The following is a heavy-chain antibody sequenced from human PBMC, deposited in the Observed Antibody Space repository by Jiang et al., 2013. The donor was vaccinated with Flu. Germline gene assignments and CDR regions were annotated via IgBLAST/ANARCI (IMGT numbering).Heavy chain of an antibody. CDR3: ATGGSIAVGLDY. J-gene: IGHJ4*03. Sequence: VQLLESGGGLVKPGGSLRLSCAGSGFTFSNGWMNWVRQAPGKGLEWVGRILSKSVGGTIDYAAPVKGRFIISRDDPKNALFLQMNSLKIEDTGVYYCATGGSIAVGLDYWGPG. CDR2: ILSKSVGGTI. D-gene: IGHD6-19*01. V-gene: IGHV3-15*07. CDR1: GFTFSNGW.